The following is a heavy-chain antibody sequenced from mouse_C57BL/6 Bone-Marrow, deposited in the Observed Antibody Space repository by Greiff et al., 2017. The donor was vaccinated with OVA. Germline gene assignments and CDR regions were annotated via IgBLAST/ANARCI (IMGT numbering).Heavy chain of an antibody. Sequence: EVKLVESGAELVRPGASVKLSCTASGFNIKDDYMHWVKQRPEQGLEWIGWIDPENGDTEYASKFQGKATITADTSSNTAYLQLSSLTSEDTAVYYCTTDLLLRPLDYWGQGTTLTVSS. CDR2: IDPENGDT. J-gene: IGHJ2*01. CDR3: TTDLLLRPLDY. V-gene: IGHV14-4*01. D-gene: IGHD1-1*01. CDR1: GFNIKDDY.